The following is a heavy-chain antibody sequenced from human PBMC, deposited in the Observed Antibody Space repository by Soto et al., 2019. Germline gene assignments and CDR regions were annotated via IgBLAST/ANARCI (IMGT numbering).Heavy chain of an antibody. CDR1: GFTFSSYA. Sequence: LGGSLRLSCAASGFTFSSYAMSWVRQAPGKGLEWVSAISGSGGSTYYADSVKGRFTISRDNSKNTLYLQMNSLRAEDTAVYYCAKDPARTAAGTIDYWGQGTLVTVSS. CDR3: AKDPARTAAGTIDY. J-gene: IGHJ4*02. CDR2: ISGSGGST. V-gene: IGHV3-23*01. D-gene: IGHD6-13*01.